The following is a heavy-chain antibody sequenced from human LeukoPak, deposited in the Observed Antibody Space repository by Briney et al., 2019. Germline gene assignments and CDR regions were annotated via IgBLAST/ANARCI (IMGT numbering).Heavy chain of an antibody. CDR3: ARDFNWDRYCSGGSCYSVLDY. D-gene: IGHD2-15*01. J-gene: IGHJ4*02. CDR2: ISSSSSYI. CDR1: GFTFSSYS. Sequence: PGGSLRHSCAASGFTFSSYSMNWVRQAPGKGLEWVSSISSSSSYIYYADSVKGRFTISRDNAKNSLYLQMNSLRAEDTAVHYCARDFNWDRYCSGGSCYSVLDYWGQGTLVTVSS. V-gene: IGHV3-21*01.